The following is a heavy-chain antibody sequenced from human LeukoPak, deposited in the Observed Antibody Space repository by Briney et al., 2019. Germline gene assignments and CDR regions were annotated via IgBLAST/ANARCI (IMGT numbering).Heavy chain of an antibody. CDR3: ARAGAPEEDYDYVWGSYRYPIDY. CDR2: INPSGGST. V-gene: IGHV1-46*01. J-gene: IGHJ4*02. Sequence: ASVKVSCKASGGTFSSYAISWVRQAPGQGLEWMGIINPSGGSTSYAQKFQGRVTMTRDTSTSTVYMELSSLRSEDTAVYYCARAGAPEEDYDYVWGSYRYPIDYWGQGTLVTVSS. D-gene: IGHD3-16*02. CDR1: GGTFSSYA.